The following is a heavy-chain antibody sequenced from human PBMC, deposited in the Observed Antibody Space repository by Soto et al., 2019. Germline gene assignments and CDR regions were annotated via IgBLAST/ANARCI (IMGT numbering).Heavy chain of an antibody. V-gene: IGHV4-39*01. D-gene: IGHD3-22*01. CDR1: GGSISSSSYY. CDR2: IYYSGRT. Sequence: SETLSLTCTFSGGSISSSSYYLGWIRQPPGKGLEWIGTIYYSGRTYYKPSLKSRVTISVDTSKNQFSLKLSSVTAADTAVYYCARLFPGGFDYDSSAYYYYFDYWGLGTLVTVS. J-gene: IGHJ4*02. CDR3: ARLFPGGFDYDSSAYYYYFDY.